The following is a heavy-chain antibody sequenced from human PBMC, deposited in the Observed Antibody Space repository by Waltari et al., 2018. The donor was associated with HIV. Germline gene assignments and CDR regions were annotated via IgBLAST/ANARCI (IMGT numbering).Heavy chain of an antibody. CDR3: VCVSEDIAVAGVHY. CDR2: IYHTGST. J-gene: IGHJ4*02. Sequence: QVQLQESGPGLVKSPGTLSLTCGVSGAPISSNHWWSCVRQSPGRGLELIGEIYHTGSTNYNPSLKSRVTISVDKSRNQFSLKLTSVTAADTAVYYCVCVSEDIAVAGVHYWGQGTLVTVSS. CDR1: GAPISSNHW. D-gene: IGHD6-19*01. V-gene: IGHV4-4*03.